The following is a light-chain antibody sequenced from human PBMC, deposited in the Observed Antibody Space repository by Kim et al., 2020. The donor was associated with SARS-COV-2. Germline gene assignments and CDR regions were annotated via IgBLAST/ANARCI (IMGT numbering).Light chain of an antibody. CDR2: LNTDGSH. J-gene: IGLJ3*02. CDR3: QTWDTGIRV. Sequence: SVKPTCTLSSGHSRYATAWHQQQPEKGPRYLMILNTDGSHTKGDGIPDRFSGSSSGAERYLTISSLQSEDEADYYCQTWDTGIRVFGGGTQLTVL. CDR1: SGHSRYA. V-gene: IGLV4-69*01.